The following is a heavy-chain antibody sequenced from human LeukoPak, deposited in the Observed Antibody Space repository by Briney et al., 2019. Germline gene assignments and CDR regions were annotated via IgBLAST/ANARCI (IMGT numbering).Heavy chain of an antibody. J-gene: IGHJ5*02. CDR2: ISYSGGT. V-gene: IGHV4-59*08. CDR3: ARRVIMSTAGVPDTWLDP. CDR1: GGSISNYY. Sequence: SETLSLTCTVSGGSISNYYWNWIRQPPGKGLEWVGHISYSGGTKYNPSLQSRVTISIDTSKNQFSLNLSSVTAAATVVYYCARRVIMSTAGVPDTWLDPWGQGILVTVSS. D-gene: IGHD4-17*01.